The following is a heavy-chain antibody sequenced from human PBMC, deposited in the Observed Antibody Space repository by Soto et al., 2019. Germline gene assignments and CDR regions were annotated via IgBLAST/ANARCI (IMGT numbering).Heavy chain of an antibody. CDR1: GFTFSSYD. V-gene: IGHV3-13*01. CDR3: ARGLWGSGLLWFGEPPNWFDP. Sequence: GGSLRLSCAASGFTFSSYDMHWVRQATGKGLEWVSAIGTAGDTYYPGSVKGRFTISRENAKNSLYLQMNSLRAEDTAVYYCARGLWGSGLLWFGEPPNWFDPWGQGTLVTVSS. CDR2: IGTAGDT. D-gene: IGHD3-10*01. J-gene: IGHJ5*02.